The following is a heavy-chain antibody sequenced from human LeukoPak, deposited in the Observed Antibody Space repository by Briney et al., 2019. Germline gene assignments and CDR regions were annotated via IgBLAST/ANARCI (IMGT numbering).Heavy chain of an antibody. Sequence: GASVKVSCKASGYTFTSYDINWVRQATGQGLEWMGWMNPNSGNTGYAQKFQGRVTITRNTSISTAYMELSSLRSEDTAVYYCARGHYYDSSGSAHNWFDPWGQGTPVTVSS. J-gene: IGHJ5*02. CDR1: GYTFTSYD. CDR2: MNPNSGNT. CDR3: ARGHYYDSSGSAHNWFDP. D-gene: IGHD3-22*01. V-gene: IGHV1-8*03.